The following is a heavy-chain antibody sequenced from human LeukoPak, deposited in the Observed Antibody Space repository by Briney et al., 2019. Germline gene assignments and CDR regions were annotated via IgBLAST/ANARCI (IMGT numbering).Heavy chain of an antibody. CDR3: ARVRLGFDP. D-gene: IGHD6-25*01. CDR2: IYYSGST. J-gene: IGHJ5*02. Sequence: PSETLSLTCTVSGGSISSYYWSWIRQPPGKGLEWIGYIYYSGSTNYNPSLKSRVTISVVTSKNQFSLKLSSVTAADTAVYYCARVRLGFDPWGQGTLVTVSS. V-gene: IGHV4-59*01. CDR1: GGSISSYY.